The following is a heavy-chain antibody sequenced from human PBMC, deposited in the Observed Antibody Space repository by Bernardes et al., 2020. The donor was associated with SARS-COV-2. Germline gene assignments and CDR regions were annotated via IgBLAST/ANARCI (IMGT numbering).Heavy chain of an antibody. CDR2: ISADNVNT. D-gene: IGHD5-18*01. Sequence: ASVKVYCKASGYTFTSYGISWVRQAPGQGLEWMGWISADNVNTNYAQKFQGRVTMTTDTSTSTAYMELRSLRSDDPAVYYCATVVAYSYGGGWFDPWGQGTLVTVSS. J-gene: IGHJ5*02. V-gene: IGHV1-18*01. CDR3: ATVVAYSYGGGWFDP. CDR1: GYTFTSYG.